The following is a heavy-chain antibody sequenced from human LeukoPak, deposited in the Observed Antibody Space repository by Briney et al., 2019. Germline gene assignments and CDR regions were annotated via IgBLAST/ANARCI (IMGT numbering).Heavy chain of an antibody. J-gene: IGHJ6*02. CDR1: GFTFSSYA. V-gene: IGHV3-30-3*01. CDR2: ISYDGSNK. D-gene: IGHD2-2*01. CDR3: ARSNQLLKYYYYGMDV. Sequence: GGSLRLSGAASGFTFSSYAMPWVRQAPGKGLEWVAVISYDGSNKYYADSAKGRFTISRDNSKNTLYLQMNSLSAEDTAVYYCARSNQLLKYYYYGMDVWGQGTTVTVS.